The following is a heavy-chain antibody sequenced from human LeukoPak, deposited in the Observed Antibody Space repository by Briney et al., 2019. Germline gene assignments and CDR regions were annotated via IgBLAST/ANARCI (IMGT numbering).Heavy chain of an antibody. CDR1: GYRYTSSW. Sequence: GESLKISCEGSGYRYTSSWIAWARQMPGKGLEWMGVIFPGDSHTIYSPSFQGQVTISVNRSIGTAFLQWSSLKASDTAVYYCARVVAVTGKRFFDFWGQGTLVTVSS. J-gene: IGHJ4*02. CDR2: IFPGDSHT. V-gene: IGHV5-51*01. D-gene: IGHD6-19*01. CDR3: ARVVAVTGKRFFDF.